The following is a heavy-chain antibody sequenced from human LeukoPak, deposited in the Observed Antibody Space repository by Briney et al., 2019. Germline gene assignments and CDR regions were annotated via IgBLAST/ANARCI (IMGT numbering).Heavy chain of an antibody. D-gene: IGHD5-12*01. Sequence: ASVKVSCKASGYTSTGYYMHWVRLAPGQGLEWMGRINPNSGGTNFAQKFQGRVTMTRDTSISTAYMELSRLRSDDTAVYYCARGYRGYDQPDYWGQGTLVTVSS. V-gene: IGHV1-2*06. J-gene: IGHJ4*02. CDR3: ARGYRGYDQPDY. CDR1: GYTSTGYY. CDR2: INPNSGGT.